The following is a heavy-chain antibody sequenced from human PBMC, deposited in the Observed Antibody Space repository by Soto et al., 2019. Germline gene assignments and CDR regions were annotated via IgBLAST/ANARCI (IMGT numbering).Heavy chain of an antibody. CDR1: GFTFSSYG. J-gene: IGHJ4*02. CDR3: AQDTGTTEFDY. CDR2: ISYDGSNK. Sequence: GESLKISCAASGFTFSSYGMHWVRQAPGKGLEWVAVISYDGSNKYYADSVKGRFTISRDNSKNTLYLQMNSLRAEDTAVYYCAQDTGTTEFDYWGQGPLLTVSS. D-gene: IGHD1-7*01. V-gene: IGHV3-30*18.